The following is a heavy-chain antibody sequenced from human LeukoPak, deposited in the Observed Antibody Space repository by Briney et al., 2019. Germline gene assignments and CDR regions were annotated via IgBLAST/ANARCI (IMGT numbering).Heavy chain of an antibody. CDR2: ISAYSSNTYNGNT. D-gene: IGHD3-10*01. Sequence: ASVKVSCKASGYTFTDYYMQWVRQAPGQGLEWMGWISAYSSNTYNGNTDSAQKFQGRVTMTTDTSTSTAYMELRSLRSDDTAVYYCARGGVAVVLGDYYYYGMDVWGQGTTVTVSS. CDR3: ARGGVAVVLGDYYYYGMDV. CDR1: GYTFTDYY. V-gene: IGHV1-18*04. J-gene: IGHJ6*02.